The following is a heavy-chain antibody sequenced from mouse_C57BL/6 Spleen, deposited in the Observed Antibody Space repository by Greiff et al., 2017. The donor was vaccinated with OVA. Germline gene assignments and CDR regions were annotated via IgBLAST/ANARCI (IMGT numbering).Heavy chain of an antibody. Sequence: VQLQQPGTELVKPGASVKLSCKASGYTFTSYWMHWVKQRPGQGLEWIGNINPSNGGTNYNEKFKSKATLTVDKSSSTAYMQLSSLTSEDSAVYYCARDGYYVIWYFDVWGTGTTVTVSS. CDR3: ARDGYYVIWYFDV. CDR1: GYTFTSYW. CDR2: INPSNGGT. V-gene: IGHV1-53*01. J-gene: IGHJ1*03. D-gene: IGHD2-3*01.